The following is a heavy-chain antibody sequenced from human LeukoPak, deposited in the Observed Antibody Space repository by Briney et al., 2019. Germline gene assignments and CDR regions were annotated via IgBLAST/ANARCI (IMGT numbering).Heavy chain of an antibody. CDR3: ARSVDYEVPWMLGYYYYMDV. V-gene: IGHV3-21*01. Sequence: TGGSLRLSCAASGFTLRSYTMNWVRQALGKGLEWVSSIGISSNKIYYADSVKGRFTISRDNSKNTLYLQMNSLRAEDTAVYYCARSVDYEVPWMLGYYYYMDVWGKGTTVTVSS. D-gene: IGHD3-16*01. CDR1: GFTLRSYT. J-gene: IGHJ6*03. CDR2: IGISSNKI.